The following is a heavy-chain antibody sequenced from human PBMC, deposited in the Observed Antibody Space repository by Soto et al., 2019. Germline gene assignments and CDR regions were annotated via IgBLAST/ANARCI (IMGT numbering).Heavy chain of an antibody. V-gene: IGHV4-59*08. CDR2: LYNTGNT. Sequence: SETLSLTCTVSGASISRYYWSWIRQSPGKGLEWIGYLYNTGNTNYNPSLKSRVTISVDTSKNQFSLKLDSVTAADTAVYFCERHSIWLLLSDYWGQGSLVTVSS. CDR1: GASISRYY. J-gene: IGHJ4*02. CDR3: ERHSIWLLLSDY. D-gene: IGHD3-22*01.